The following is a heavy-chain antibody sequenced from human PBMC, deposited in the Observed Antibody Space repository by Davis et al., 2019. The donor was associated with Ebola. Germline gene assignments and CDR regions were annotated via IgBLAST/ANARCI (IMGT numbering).Heavy chain of an antibody. J-gene: IGHJ4*02. V-gene: IGHV3-7*01. D-gene: IGHD3-10*01. CDR3: ARNHYYPEVDY. Sequence: PGGSLRLSCAASGFTFRNSWMSWVRQSPGKGLEWVANIKEDGNEKYYVDSVKGRFTISRDNAKNSLYLQMNSLRDEDTAVYYCARNHYYPEVDYWGQGTLVTVSS. CDR2: IKEDGNEK. CDR1: GFTFRNSW.